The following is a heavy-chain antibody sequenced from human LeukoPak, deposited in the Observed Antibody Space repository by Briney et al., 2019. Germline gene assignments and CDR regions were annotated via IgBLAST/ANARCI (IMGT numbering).Heavy chain of an antibody. J-gene: IGHJ4*02. CDR1: GFTFDDYA. CDR3: AKDIQSAAAGSYFDY. D-gene: IGHD6-13*01. V-gene: IGHV3-9*01. CDR2: ISWNSGSI. Sequence: GGSLRLSCAASGFTFDDYAMHWVRQAPGKGLEWVSGISWNSGSIGYADSVKGRLTISRDNAKNSLYLQMNSLRAEDTALYYCAKDIQSAAAGSYFDYWGQGTLVTVSS.